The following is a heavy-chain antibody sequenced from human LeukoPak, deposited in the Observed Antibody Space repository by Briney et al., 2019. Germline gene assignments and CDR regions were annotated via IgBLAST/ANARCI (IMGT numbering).Heavy chain of an antibody. D-gene: IGHD3-22*01. V-gene: IGHV1-69*01. CDR2: IIPMFGRA. J-gene: IGHJ4*02. CDR1: GGTFSRYT. CDR3: ATDASIYDSRGYYYLW. Sequence: GASVKVSCKASGGTFSRYTISWVRQAPGQGLEWMGGIIPMFGRANYAQKFQGRLTITADESLTTAYMDLSGLRSEDTAVYYCATDASIYDSRGYYYLWWGQGTLVTVSS.